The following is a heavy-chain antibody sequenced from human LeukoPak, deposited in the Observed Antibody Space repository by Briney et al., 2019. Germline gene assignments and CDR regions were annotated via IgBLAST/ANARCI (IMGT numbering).Heavy chain of an antibody. CDR2: IYSGGST. D-gene: IGHD6-13*01. Sequence: GGSLRLSCAASGFTVSSNYMSWVRQAPGKGLEWVSVIYSGGSTYYADSVKGRFTISRDNSKNTLYLQMNSLRAEDTAVYYCARIQWQAAASFDYWGQGTLVTVPS. CDR3: ARIQWQAAASFDY. J-gene: IGHJ4*02. V-gene: IGHV3-53*01. CDR1: GFTVSSNY.